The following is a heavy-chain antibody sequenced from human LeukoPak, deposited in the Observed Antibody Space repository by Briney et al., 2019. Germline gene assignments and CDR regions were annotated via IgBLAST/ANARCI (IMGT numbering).Heavy chain of an antibody. CDR1: GFYFNPYW. D-gene: IGHD2-21*01. J-gene: IGHJ4*02. CDR3: AREYYSSFDY. CDR2: ISHDGYST. Sequence: GESLRLSCVASGFYFNPYWMAWVRQAPGKGLEWVATISHDGYSTFYVDSVRGRFSISRDNAQNSLFLQMSSLRVDDTAAYYCAREYYSSFDYWGQGALVTVSS. V-gene: IGHV3-7*01.